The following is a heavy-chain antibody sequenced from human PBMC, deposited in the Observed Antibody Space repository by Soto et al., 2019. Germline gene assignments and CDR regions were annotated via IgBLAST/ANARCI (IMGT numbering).Heavy chain of an antibody. Sequence: PGGSLRLSCAASGFTFNTWTHWVRQAAGGGLVWVSSIDSDGSSTSYADSVKGRFTITRGNAKITMYLQMNSLGSEDTAVYYCATLRLQQAFWGQGTMVTVSS. CDR3: ATLRLQQAF. CDR1: GFTFNTW. J-gene: IGHJ3*01. V-gene: IGHV3-74*01. CDR2: IDSDGSST. D-gene: IGHD2-21*02.